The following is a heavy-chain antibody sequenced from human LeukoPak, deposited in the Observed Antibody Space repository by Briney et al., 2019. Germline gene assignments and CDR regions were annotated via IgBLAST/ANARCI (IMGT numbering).Heavy chain of an antibody. CDR2: INPNSGGT. Sequence: ASVKVSCKASGYTFTGYYMHWVRQAPGQGLEWMGWINPNSGGTNYAQKFQGRVTMTRDTSIGTAYMELSRLRSDDTAVYYCARDAGRIGYCSSTSCHSPHAFDIWGQGTMVTVSS. V-gene: IGHV1-2*02. CDR3: ARDAGRIGYCSSTSCHSPHAFDI. J-gene: IGHJ3*02. CDR1: GYTFTGYY. D-gene: IGHD2-2*02.